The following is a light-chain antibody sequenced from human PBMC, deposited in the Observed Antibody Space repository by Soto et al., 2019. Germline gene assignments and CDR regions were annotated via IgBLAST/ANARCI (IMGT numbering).Light chain of an antibody. CDR2: DAS. V-gene: IGKV1-33*01. CDR1: QDINNY. Sequence: DIQMTQSPSSLSASVGDRVTITCQASQDINNYLNWYRHKPGKAPELLIYDASNLETGVPSRFSGGGSGTEFTFTISSLQPEDIATYYCQQYGNLLWTFGQGTKVEIK. CDR3: QQYGNLLWT. J-gene: IGKJ1*01.